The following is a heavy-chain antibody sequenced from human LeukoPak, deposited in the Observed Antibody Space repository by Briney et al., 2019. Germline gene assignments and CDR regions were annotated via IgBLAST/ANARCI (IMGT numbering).Heavy chain of an antibody. CDR2: IYYSGST. Sequence: SETLSLTCTVSGGSISSYYWSWIRQPPGKGLEWIGYIYYSGSTNYNPSLKSRITISVDTSKNQFSLKLSSVTAEDTAVYYCARDGGWNDVLYYFDYWGQGTLVTVSS. CDR1: GGSISSYY. V-gene: IGHV4-59*01. CDR3: ARDGGWNDVLYYFDY. D-gene: IGHD1-1*01. J-gene: IGHJ4*02.